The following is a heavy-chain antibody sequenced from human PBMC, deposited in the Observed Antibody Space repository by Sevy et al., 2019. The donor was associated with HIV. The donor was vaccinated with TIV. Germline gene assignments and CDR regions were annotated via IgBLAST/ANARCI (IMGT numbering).Heavy chain of an antibody. CDR2: IYYSGTT. CDR3: ARQPTFYDILTGYSPQYYFDY. J-gene: IGHJ4*02. CDR1: GGSISSYY. V-gene: IGHV4-59*08. D-gene: IGHD3-9*01. Sequence: SETLSLTCTVSGGSISSYYWSWIRQPPGKGLEWIGYIYYSGTTDSNPSLKSRVTMSVDTSKNQFSLKLSSVTAADTAVYYCARQPTFYDILTGYSPQYYFDYWGQRTLVTVSS.